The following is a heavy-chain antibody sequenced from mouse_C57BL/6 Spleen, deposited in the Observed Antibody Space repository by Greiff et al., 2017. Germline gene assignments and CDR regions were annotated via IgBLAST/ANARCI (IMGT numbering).Heavy chain of an antibody. CDR1: GYTFTSYW. CDR3: ARSSYEDY. V-gene: IGHV1-59*01. CDR2: IDPSDSYT. Sequence: VQLQQPGAELVRPGTSVKLSCKASGYTFTSYWMHWVKQRPGQGLEWIGVIDPSDSYTNYNQKFKGKATLTVDTSSSTAYMQLSSLTSEDSAVYHCARSSYEDYWGQGTTLTVSS. D-gene: IGHD1-1*01. J-gene: IGHJ2*01.